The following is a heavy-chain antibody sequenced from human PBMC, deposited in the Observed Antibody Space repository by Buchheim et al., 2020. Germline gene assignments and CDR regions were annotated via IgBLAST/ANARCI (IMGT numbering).Heavy chain of an antibody. CDR2: INHSGST. J-gene: IGHJ4*02. CDR3: ARGLLRFSPSRYYFDY. CDR1: GGSFSGYY. V-gene: IGHV4-34*01. Sequence: QVQLQESGPGLVKPSETLSLTCAVYGGSFSGYYWSWIRQPPGKGLEWIGEINHSGSTNYNPSLKSRVTISVDTSKNQFSLKLSSVTAADTAVYYCARGLLRFSPSRYYFDYWGQGTL. D-gene: IGHD3-3*01.